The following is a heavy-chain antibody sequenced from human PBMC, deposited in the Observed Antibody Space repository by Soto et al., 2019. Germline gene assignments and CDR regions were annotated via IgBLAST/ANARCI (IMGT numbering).Heavy chain of an antibody. Sequence: SETLSLTCAVYGGSFSGYYWSWIRRPPGKGLEWIGEINHSGSTNYNPSLKSRVTISVDTSKNQFSLKLSSVTAADTAVYYCARRDYGGNRRWFDPWGQGTLVTVSS. CDR2: INHSGST. CDR1: GGSFSGYY. J-gene: IGHJ5*02. CDR3: ARRDYGGNRRWFDP. D-gene: IGHD4-17*01. V-gene: IGHV4-34*01.